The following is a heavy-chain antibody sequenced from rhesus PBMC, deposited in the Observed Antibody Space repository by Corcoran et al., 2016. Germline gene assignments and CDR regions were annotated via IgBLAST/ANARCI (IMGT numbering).Heavy chain of an antibody. D-gene: IGHD2-21*01. CDR2: IYGSGSST. J-gene: IGHJ6*01. Sequence: QLQLQESGPGLVKPSETLSVTCAVSGGSISSSYWSWIRQAPGKGLEWIGYIYGSGSSTNYNPSLKGRCTLSVDTSKNQLSLKLSSVTAADTAVYYCARYCTGSGCYAGLDSWGQGVVVTVSS. CDR1: GGSISSSY. CDR3: ARYCTGSGCYAGLDS. V-gene: IGHV4-169*01.